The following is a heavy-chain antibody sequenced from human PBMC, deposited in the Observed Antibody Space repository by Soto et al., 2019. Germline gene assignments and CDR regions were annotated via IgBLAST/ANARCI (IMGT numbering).Heavy chain of an antibody. CDR2: ISYDASTK. CDR1: GFTCNSYA. J-gene: IGHJ4*02. D-gene: IGHD5-18*01. Sequence: QVQLVESGGGVVQPGRSLRLSCAASGFTCNSYAMHWVRQAPGKGLEWVAVISYDASTKYYADSVKGRFTISRDNSKNTLYLQMNSLRAEDTAVYYCATNSYGYVSTYYFDYWGQGTLVTVSS. CDR3: ATNSYGYVSTYYFDY. V-gene: IGHV3-30*03.